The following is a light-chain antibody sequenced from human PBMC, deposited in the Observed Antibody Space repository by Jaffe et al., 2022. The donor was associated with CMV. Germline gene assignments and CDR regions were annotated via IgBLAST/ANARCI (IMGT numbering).Light chain of an antibody. CDR2: GAS. Sequence: EIVMTQSPGTLSVSPGERATLSCRASQSVSRNLAWYQQRPGQTPSLLIYGASTRATGVPARFSGSGSGTEFTLTISGLQSEDFAVYYCQQYENWPRTFGQGTNVEVK. CDR3: QQYENWPRT. V-gene: IGKV3-15*01. CDR1: QSVSRN. J-gene: IGKJ1*01.